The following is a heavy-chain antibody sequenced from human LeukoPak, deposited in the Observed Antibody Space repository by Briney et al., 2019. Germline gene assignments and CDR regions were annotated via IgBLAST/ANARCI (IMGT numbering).Heavy chain of an antibody. D-gene: IGHD3-10*01. CDR2: INLSGST. CDR1: GGSFSGYY. Sequence: PSETLSLTCAVYGGSFSGYYWSWIRQPPGTGLEWIGEINLSGSTDYNPSLKSRVTISVDTSKNQFSLKLSSVTAADTAVYYCARGLTSQMVGGIISIPCGQGTLVTVSS. V-gene: IGHV4-34*01. CDR3: ARGLTSQMVGGIISIP. J-gene: IGHJ5*02.